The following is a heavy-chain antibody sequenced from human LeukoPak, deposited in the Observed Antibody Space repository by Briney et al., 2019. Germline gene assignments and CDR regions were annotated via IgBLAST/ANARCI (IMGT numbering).Heavy chain of an antibody. V-gene: IGHV3-30-3*01. D-gene: IGHD4-17*01. CDR3: SRGRYGDYSRSGYYYGMDV. CDR2: IAFDGSNA. Sequence: PGGSLRLSGVASGFTFSSYAMHWVRQAPGKGLEWVAVIAFDGSNALYADSVKGRFTISRDISKSTLYLEMNSLKAEDSAIYYCSRGRYGDYSRSGYYYGMDVWGQGTTVTVSS. CDR1: GFTFSSYA. J-gene: IGHJ6*02.